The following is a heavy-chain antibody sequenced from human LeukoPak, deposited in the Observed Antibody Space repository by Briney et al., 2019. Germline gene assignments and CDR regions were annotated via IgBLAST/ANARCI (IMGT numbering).Heavy chain of an antibody. Sequence: GGSLRLSCAASGFTFSTYAMHWVRQAPGKGLEWVAVISYDGGNKNYADSVMGRFTISRDNSKNTLYLQMNSLRTEDTALYYCATLTVAGNDYWGQGTLVTVSS. D-gene: IGHD6-19*01. CDR3: ATLTVAGNDY. CDR1: GFTFSTYA. J-gene: IGHJ4*02. CDR2: ISYDGGNK. V-gene: IGHV3-30*04.